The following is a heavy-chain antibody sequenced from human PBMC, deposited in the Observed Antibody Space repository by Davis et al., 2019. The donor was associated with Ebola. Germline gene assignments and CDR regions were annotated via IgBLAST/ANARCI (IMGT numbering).Heavy chain of an antibody. CDR1: GFTFSSYG. J-gene: IGHJ6*03. CDR3: AKNKGSGDHYHYCMDV. Sequence: PGGSLRLSCAASGFTFSSYGMHWVRQAPGKGLEWVAVIWYDGSNKFYADSVEGRFTISRDNSKNTVYLQVNSLRAEDTAVFYCAKNKGSGDHYHYCMDVWGKGTTVTVSS. V-gene: IGHV3-33*03. D-gene: IGHD1/OR15-1a*01. CDR2: IWYDGSNK.